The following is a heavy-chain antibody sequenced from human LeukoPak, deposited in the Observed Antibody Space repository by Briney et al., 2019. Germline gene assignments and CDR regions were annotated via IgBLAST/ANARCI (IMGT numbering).Heavy chain of an antibody. D-gene: IGHD3-22*01. CDR2: IYTSGST. V-gene: IGHV4-4*07. Sequence: SETLSLTCTVSGNSFGDYYRSWIRQPAGKGLEWIGRIYTSGSTTYNPSLKSRVTMSVDTSKNQFSLKLSSMTAADTAVYFCARGPYSYDSSGAFDIWGQGTMVTVSS. J-gene: IGHJ3*02. CDR1: GNSFGDYY. CDR3: ARGPYSYDSSGAFDI.